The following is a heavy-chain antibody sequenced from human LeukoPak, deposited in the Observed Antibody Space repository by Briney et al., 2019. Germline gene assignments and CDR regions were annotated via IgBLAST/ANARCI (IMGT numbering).Heavy chain of an antibody. CDR1: GYTFTGYY. J-gene: IGHJ4*01. CDR2: INPNSGGT. D-gene: IGHD5-12*01. CDR3: ARDSYSGYDSAGFDY. Sequence: AAVKVSCMASGYTFTGYYMHWVRQPPGQGLEWMGWINPNSGGTNYAQKFQGRVTMTRDTSISTAYMELSRLRSDDTAVYYCARDSYSGYDSAGFDYWGEGTLASVSS. V-gene: IGHV1-2*02.